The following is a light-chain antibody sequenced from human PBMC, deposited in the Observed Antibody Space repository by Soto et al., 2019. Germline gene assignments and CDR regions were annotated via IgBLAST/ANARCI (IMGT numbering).Light chain of an antibody. CDR3: AAWDDSLSAVA. CDR2: RNN. CDR1: SSSIGSNY. V-gene: IGLV1-47*01. Sequence: QSVLTQPPSASGTPGQRVTISCSGSSSSIGSNYVYWYQQLPGTAPKLLIYRNNQRPSGVPDRFSGSKSGPSASLAISGLRSEDEAHYYCAAWDDSLSAVAFGGGTKLTVL. J-gene: IGLJ2*01.